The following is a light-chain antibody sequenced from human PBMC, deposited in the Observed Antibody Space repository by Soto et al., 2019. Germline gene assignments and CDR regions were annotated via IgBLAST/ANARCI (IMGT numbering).Light chain of an antibody. CDR1: QSFTSRS. CDR2: GAS. V-gene: IGKV3-20*01. Sequence: IVWTQSPGNLSLSPAERSALAWRASQSFTSRSLAWYQQQPGLAPRLLISGASKRAAGIPDRCSGSGSGTEFTLTISRLEPEDFAVYSCQQYDSSPRTFGQGTKVDIK. J-gene: IGKJ1*01. CDR3: QQYDSSPRT.